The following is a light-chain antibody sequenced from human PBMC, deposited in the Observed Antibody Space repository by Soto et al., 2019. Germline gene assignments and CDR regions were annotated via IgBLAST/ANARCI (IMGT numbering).Light chain of an antibody. Sequence: DIQLTQSPSFLSASVGDRVTITCRASHGISSYLAWYQQKSGKAPNLLIYTASTLQSAVPSRFSGSGFGTEFTLTISILQPEDFATYYCQQLNDYPLTFGGGTKVEIK. V-gene: IGKV1-9*01. CDR3: QQLNDYPLT. CDR2: TAS. J-gene: IGKJ4*01. CDR1: HGISSY.